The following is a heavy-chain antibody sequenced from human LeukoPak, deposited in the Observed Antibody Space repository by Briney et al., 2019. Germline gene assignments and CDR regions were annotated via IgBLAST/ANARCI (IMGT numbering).Heavy chain of an antibody. D-gene: IGHD6-13*01. Sequence: SETLSHTCTVSGGSISSYYWSWIRQPPGKGLEWIGYIYTSGSTNYNPSLKSRVTISVDTSKNQFSLKLSSVTAADTAVYYCARHHIAAEVDWFDPWGQGTLVTVSS. V-gene: IGHV4-4*09. CDR2: IYTSGST. J-gene: IGHJ5*02. CDR3: ARHHIAAEVDWFDP. CDR1: GGSISSYY.